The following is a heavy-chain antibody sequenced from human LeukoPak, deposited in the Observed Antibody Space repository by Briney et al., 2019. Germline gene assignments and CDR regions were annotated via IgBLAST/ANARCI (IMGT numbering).Heavy chain of an antibody. CDR3: AKGSGSGWYGWFAP. D-gene: IGHD6-19*01. Sequence: GGSLRLSCAASGFTFSSYAMSWVRQAPARGLEWVSSLRGDGDTFYADSVKGRFTISRDNSKNTFYLQMNSLRAEDTAVYFCAKGSGSGWYGWFAPWGQGTLVTVSS. J-gene: IGHJ5*02. CDR1: GFTFSSYA. CDR2: LRGDGDT. V-gene: IGHV3-23*01.